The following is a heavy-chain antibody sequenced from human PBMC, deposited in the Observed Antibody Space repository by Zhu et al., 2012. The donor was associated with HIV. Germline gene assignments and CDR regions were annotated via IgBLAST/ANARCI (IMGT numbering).Heavy chain of an antibody. Sequence: QVQLQESGPGLVKPSQTLSLTCTVSGGSISSGDYDWSWIRQPPGKGLEWIGYIYYSGSTYYNPSLKSRVTISVDTSKNQFSLKLSSVTAADTAVYYCARSAPSYGSGSSPDYWGQGTLVTVSS. D-gene: IGHD3-10*01. CDR2: IYYSGST. V-gene: IGHV4-30-4*08. CDR1: GGSISSGDYD. CDR3: ARSAPSYGSGSSPDY. J-gene: IGHJ4*02.